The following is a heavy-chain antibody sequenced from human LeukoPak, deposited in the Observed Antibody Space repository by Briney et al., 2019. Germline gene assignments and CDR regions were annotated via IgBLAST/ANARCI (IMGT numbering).Heavy chain of an antibody. Sequence: GGSLRPSCAASGFTFSSYAMSWVRQAPGKGLEWVSAISGSGGSTYYADSVKGRFTISRDNSKNTLYMQMNSLRAEDTAVYYCAKDADIVVVVAADFDYWGQGTLVTVSS. CDR1: GFTFSSYA. CDR2: ISGSGGST. V-gene: IGHV3-23*01. J-gene: IGHJ4*02. D-gene: IGHD2-15*01. CDR3: AKDADIVVVVAADFDY.